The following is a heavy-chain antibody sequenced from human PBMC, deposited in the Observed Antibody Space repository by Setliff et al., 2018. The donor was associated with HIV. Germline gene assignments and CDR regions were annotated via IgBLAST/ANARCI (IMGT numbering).Heavy chain of an antibody. CDR1: GVSISSGSYY. D-gene: IGHD2-2*01. Sequence: SETLSLTCAVSGVSISSGSYYWSWIRQPAGKGLEWIGHIYTSGTTNYNPSLKSRVTISLDTSNNQFSLKLSSVTAADTAVYYCASPNWGNCSSTSCYGGWYFDYWGQGTLVTVSS. J-gene: IGHJ4*02. CDR2: IYTSGTT. V-gene: IGHV4-61*09. CDR3: ASPNWGNCSSTSCYGGWYFDY.